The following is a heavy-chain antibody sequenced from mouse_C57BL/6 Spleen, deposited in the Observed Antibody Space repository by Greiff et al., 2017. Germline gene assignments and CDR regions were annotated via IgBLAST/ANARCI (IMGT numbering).Heavy chain of an antibody. CDR3: AIGEYYSRSYAD. CDR2: INYDGSST. Sequence: EVQLVESEGGLVQPGRSLKLSCTASGFTFSDYYMAWVRQVPEKGLEWVANINYDGSSTYYPDSLKSRFIISRDNAKNILYLQRSSLKSEDTATYYDAIGEYYSRSYADWGQGTLVTVTA. CDR1: GFTFSDYY. V-gene: IGHV5-16*01. D-gene: IGHD1-1*01. J-gene: IGHJ3*01.